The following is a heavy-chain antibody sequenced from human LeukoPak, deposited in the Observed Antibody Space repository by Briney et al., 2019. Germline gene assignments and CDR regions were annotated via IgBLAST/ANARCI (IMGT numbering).Heavy chain of an antibody. Sequence: GGSLRLSCAASGFTFREYSMSWVRQAPGKGLEWVSNIRSNGGDTYYTDSVKGRFTISRDDSKNTLYLEMNSLRAEDTAVYYCAKGGYTTWFDPWGQGTLVTVSS. J-gene: IGHJ5*02. V-gene: IGHV3-23*01. CDR3: AKGGYTTWFDP. D-gene: IGHD2-15*01. CDR2: IRSNGGDT. CDR1: GFTFREYS.